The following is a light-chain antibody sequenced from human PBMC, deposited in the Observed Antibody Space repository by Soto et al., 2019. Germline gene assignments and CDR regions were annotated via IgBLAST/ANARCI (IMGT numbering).Light chain of an antibody. CDR3: QQYGSSPLT. Sequence: PGERATLSCRASQSVSSNYLAWYQQKPGQAPRLLIYAASNRATGIPDRFSGSGSGTDFTLTISRLEPEDFAVYYCQQYGSSPLTFGPGTKVDSK. J-gene: IGKJ3*01. V-gene: IGKV3-20*01. CDR1: QSVSSNY. CDR2: AAS.